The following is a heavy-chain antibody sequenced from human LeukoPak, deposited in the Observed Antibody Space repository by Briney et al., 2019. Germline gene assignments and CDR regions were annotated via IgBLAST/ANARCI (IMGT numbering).Heavy chain of an antibody. Sequence: GGPRRLSWAASGFTFGTFAMGWVRRAPGKGLEWVSAISGSGLSTYYADPAQGRLTVSRDNSQATLYLQMNSLSSEDTAVYYCAKGSYYEGGRYSYYFDYWGQGTLVTVSS. CDR2: ISGSGLST. D-gene: IGHD3-16*01. V-gene: IGHV3-23*01. CDR1: GFTFGTFA. J-gene: IGHJ4*02. CDR3: AKGSYYEGGRYSYYFDY.